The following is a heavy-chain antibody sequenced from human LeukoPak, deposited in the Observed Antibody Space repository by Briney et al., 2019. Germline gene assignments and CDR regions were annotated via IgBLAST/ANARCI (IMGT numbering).Heavy chain of an antibody. CDR2: IYYSGST. J-gene: IGHJ5*02. CDR3: ARVATPHWFDP. D-gene: IGHD2-15*01. CDR1: GGSISSDY. V-gene: IGHV4-59*01. Sequence: PSETLSLTCTVSGGSISSDYWSWLRQPPGKGLEWIGYIYYSGSTNYNPSLKSRVTISVGTSKNQFSLKLSSVTAADTAVYYCARVATPHWFDPWGQGTLVTVSS.